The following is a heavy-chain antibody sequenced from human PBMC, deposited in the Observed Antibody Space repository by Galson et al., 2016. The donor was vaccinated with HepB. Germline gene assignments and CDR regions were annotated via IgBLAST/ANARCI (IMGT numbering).Heavy chain of an antibody. CDR2: VSNIGNT. V-gene: IGHV4-4*02. CDR1: GGSITNSNW. Sequence: SDTLSLTCGVSGGSITNSNWWSWVRQPPGKGLEYIGEVSNIGNTNFNSSFEGRFTMSFDTSTQEASLRLYSVTAADTAIYFCTRESGAFVPFGYWGQGILVVVSS. CDR3: TRESGAFVPFGY. J-gene: IGHJ4*02. D-gene: IGHD3-10*01.